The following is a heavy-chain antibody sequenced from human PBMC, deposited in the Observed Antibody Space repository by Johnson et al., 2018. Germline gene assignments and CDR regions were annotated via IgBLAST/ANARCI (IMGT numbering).Heavy chain of an antibody. D-gene: IGHD3-10*01. CDR2: IGSAGDT. Sequence: EVQLVESGGGWVQPGGSLRLSCAASGFTFCSYDMHWVRQATGKGLEWVSGIGSAGDTYYPGSVKGRFTNSRENAKNSLYLQMNSLRAGDTAVYYCARGRYYGSGISAFDIWGQGIMVTVSS. CDR3: ARGRYYGSGISAFDI. CDR1: GFTFCSYD. V-gene: IGHV3-13*01. J-gene: IGHJ3*02.